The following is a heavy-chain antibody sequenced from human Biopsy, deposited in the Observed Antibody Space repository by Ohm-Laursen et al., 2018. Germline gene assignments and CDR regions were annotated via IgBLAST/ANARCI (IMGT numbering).Heavy chain of an antibody. J-gene: IGHJ4*02. D-gene: IGHD6-13*01. Sequence: SLRLSCAASGFTFGDYYMSWIRQAPGKGLEWLSYISGSGVTKMYADSVKSRFTVSRDNAKNSMYLQMNSLRAEDTALYYCARATSTAGTGYFDYWGQGILVTVSS. CDR1: GFTFGDYY. CDR2: ISGSGVTK. CDR3: ARATSTAGTGYFDY. V-gene: IGHV3-11*04.